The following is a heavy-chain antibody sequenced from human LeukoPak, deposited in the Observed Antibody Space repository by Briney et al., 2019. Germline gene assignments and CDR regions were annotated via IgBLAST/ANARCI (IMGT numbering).Heavy chain of an antibody. J-gene: IGHJ3*02. V-gene: IGHV4-61*02. D-gene: IGHD3-3*01. CDR3: ARELVWSGYRILMTFDI. Sequence: SQTLSLTCTVSGGSISSGSYYWSWIRQPAGKGLEWIGRIYTSGSTNYNPSLKSRVTISVDTSKNQFSLKLSSVTAADTAVYYCARELVWSGYRILMTFDIRGQGTMVTVSS. CDR2: IYTSGST. CDR1: GGSISSGSYY.